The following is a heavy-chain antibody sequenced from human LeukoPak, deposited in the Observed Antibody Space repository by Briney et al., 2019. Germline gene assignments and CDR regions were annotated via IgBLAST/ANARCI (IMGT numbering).Heavy chain of an antibody. V-gene: IGHV3-23*01. D-gene: IGHD1-14*01. CDR1: GFTFSSYA. CDR2: ISGSGGST. J-gene: IGHJ4*02. CDR3: ASASGLRYYYFDY. Sequence: GGSLRLSCAASGFTFSSYAMSWVRQAPGKGLEWVSAISGSGGSTYYADSVKGRFTISRDNSKNTLYLQMNSLRAEDTAVYYCASASGLRYYYFDYWGQGTLVTVSP.